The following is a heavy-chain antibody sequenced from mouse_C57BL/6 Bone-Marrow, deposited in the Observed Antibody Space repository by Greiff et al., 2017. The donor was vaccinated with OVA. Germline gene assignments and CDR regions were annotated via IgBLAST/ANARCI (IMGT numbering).Heavy chain of an antibody. CDR1: GFTFSDYG. CDR3: ARQGPGFAY. V-gene: IGHV5-15*01. D-gene: IGHD3-3*01. J-gene: IGHJ3*01. CDR2: ISNLAYSI. Sequence: EVKLQESGGGLVQPGGSLKLSCAASGFTFSDYGMAWVRQAPRKGPEWVAFISNLAYSIYYADTVTGRFTISRENAKNTLYLEMSSLRSEDTAMYYCARQGPGFAYWGQGTLVTVSA.